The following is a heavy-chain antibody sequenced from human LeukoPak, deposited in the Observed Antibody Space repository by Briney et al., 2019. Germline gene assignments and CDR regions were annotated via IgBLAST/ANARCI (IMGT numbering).Heavy chain of an antibody. D-gene: IGHD3-22*01. CDR1: GGSLSGYY. J-gene: IGHJ4*02. CDR2: INLSGST. CDR3: ARRPRLLTYYYDSSGYNSPWDY. Sequence: SETLSLTCAVYGGSLSGYYWSWIRQSPGKGLEWIGEINLSGSTKYNPSLKSRVTISVDTSKNQLSLKLSSVTAADTAVYYCARRPRLLTYYYDSSGYNSPWDYWGQGTLVTVSS. V-gene: IGHV4-34*01.